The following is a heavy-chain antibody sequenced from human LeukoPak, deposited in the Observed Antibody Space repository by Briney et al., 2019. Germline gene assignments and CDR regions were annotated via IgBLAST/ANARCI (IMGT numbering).Heavy chain of an antibody. CDR2: IYSSGSS. Sequence: SETLSLTXTVSGGSISSYYCSWIRQPAGKGLEWIGRIYSSGSSNYNPSLKSRVTMSVDTSKNQFSLKLTSVTAADTAVYYCARASSWPFDYWGQGILVTVSS. D-gene: IGHD6-13*01. V-gene: IGHV4-4*07. J-gene: IGHJ4*02. CDR1: GGSISSYY. CDR3: ARASSWPFDY.